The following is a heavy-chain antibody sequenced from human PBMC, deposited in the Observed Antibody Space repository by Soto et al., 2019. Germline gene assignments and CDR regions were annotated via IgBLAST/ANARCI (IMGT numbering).Heavy chain of an antibody. CDR3: ARTGDGHHDTLDY. Sequence: VHLEESGGGLVQPGGSLRLSCAASGFTFISYGMNWFRQAPGKGLEWVANINHDGNEDNLLDSGKGLSTISRDNAKNALFLQMNSLRVDDTAVYDCARTGDGHHDTLDYWGQGALVSVSS. J-gene: IGHJ4*02. V-gene: IGHV3-7*01. D-gene: IGHD1-1*01. CDR2: INHDGNED. CDR1: GFTFISYG.